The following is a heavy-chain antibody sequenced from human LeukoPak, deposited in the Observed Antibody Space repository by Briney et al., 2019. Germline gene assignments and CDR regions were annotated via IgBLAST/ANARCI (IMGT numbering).Heavy chain of an antibody. Sequence: GGSLRLSCAASGFSFSTYWMTWVRQAPGKGLEWVAHIKPDGSREDYVDSVKGRFTISRDNAKNSLYLQMNNLRVEDTAVYYCASNYFDYWGQGTLVTVSS. CDR3: ASNYFDY. CDR2: IKPDGSRE. J-gene: IGHJ4*02. V-gene: IGHV3-7*01. CDR1: GFSFSTYW.